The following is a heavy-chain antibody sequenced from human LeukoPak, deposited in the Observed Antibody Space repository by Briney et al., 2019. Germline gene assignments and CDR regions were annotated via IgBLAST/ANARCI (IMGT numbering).Heavy chain of an antibody. J-gene: IGHJ4*02. Sequence: GASVKVSCKASGYTFTSYYMHWVRQAPGQGLEWMGIINPSGGSTSYAQKFQGRVTMTRDTSTSTVYMELSSLRSEDTAVYYCAKDRGSGWYGTNTVFDYWGQGTLVTVSS. CDR3: AKDRGSGWYGTNTVFDY. CDR2: INPSGGST. V-gene: IGHV1-46*01. D-gene: IGHD6-19*01. CDR1: GYTFTSYY.